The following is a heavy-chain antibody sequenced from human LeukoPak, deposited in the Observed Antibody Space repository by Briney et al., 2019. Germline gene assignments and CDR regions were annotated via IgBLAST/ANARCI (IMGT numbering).Heavy chain of an antibody. Sequence: GGSLRLSCAASGFTFSIYGMNWVRQAPGKGLEWVSGITPSGHTYYAASVQGRLTIHRDNSKNTLYLQMNRLGAEDTAIYYCGQDWAWGAFGHWGQGTLVTVSS. J-gene: IGHJ4*02. CDR1: GFTFSIYG. V-gene: IGHV3-23*01. CDR2: ITPSGHT. CDR3: GQDWAWGAFGH. D-gene: IGHD4/OR15-4a*01.